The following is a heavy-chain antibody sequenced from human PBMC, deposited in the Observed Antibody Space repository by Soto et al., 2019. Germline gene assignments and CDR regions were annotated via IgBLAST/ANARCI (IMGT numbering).Heavy chain of an antibody. J-gene: IGHJ5*02. V-gene: IGHV3-49*04. CDR3: TRKVDTVMALGYNWFDP. D-gene: IGHD5-18*01. CDR2: SRRKAYGGPT. CDR1: GFPFAEYV. Sequence: EVQLVESGGGLVQPWRSLRLACTTSGFPFAEYVMTWVRQAPGKGLAWVRFSRRKAYGGPTEYAASVKGRFTIPRDDSKTVAYVQMNSLKTEYPAVYYCTRKVDTVMALGYNWFDPWCQGTLVTVSS.